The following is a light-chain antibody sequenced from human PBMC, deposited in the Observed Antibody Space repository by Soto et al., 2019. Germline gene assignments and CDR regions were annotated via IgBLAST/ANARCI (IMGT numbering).Light chain of an antibody. CDR1: SSDVGGYNY. Sequence: QSVLTQPRSVSRSPGQSVTISCTGTSSDVGGYNYVSWYQQHPGKAPKLMIYGVSKRPSGVPDRFSGSKSGNTASLTISGLQAEDEADYYCCSYAGSYLGVFGTGTKVTVL. J-gene: IGLJ1*01. V-gene: IGLV2-11*01. CDR3: CSYAGSYLGV. CDR2: GVS.